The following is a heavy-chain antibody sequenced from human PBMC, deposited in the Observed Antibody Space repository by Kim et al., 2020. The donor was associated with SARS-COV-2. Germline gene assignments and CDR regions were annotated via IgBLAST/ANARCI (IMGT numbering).Heavy chain of an antibody. V-gene: IGHV1-3*01. Sequence: ASVKVSCKASGYTFTSYAMHWVRQAPGQRLEWMGWINAGNGNTKYSQKFQGRVTITRDTSASTAYMELSSLRSEDTAVYYRTSSDMRGHVVRGAMGYWGQGTLVTVSS. CDR3: TSSDMRGHVVRGAMGY. CDR1: GYTFTSYA. CDR2: INAGNGNT. D-gene: IGHD3-10*01. J-gene: IGHJ4*02.